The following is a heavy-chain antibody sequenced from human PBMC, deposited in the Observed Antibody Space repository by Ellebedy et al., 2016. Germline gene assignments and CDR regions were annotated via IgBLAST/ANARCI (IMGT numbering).Heavy chain of an antibody. D-gene: IGHD3-22*01. V-gene: IGHV4-39*01. CDR3: ARSPLEYDSSGLDV. CDR2: LYYTGNT. Sequence: SETLSLTCTVSGGSISSRTSYWGWIRQPPGKGLEWIGNLYYTGNTHYNPSLKSRVTISVDTSSNQFSLKLSSVTAADTAVYYCARSPLEYDSSGLDVWGKGTSVTVSS. J-gene: IGHJ6*04. CDR1: GGSISSRTSY.